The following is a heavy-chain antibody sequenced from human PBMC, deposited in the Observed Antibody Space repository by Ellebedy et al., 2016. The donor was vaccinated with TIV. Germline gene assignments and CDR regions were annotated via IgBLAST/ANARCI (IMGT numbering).Heavy chain of an antibody. Sequence: MPSETLSLTCTVSGYSISSGYFWGWIRQPPGKGLQWIGSIYHSGTTYYNPSLKSRVTISVDTSKTQFSLKLRSVTAADTAVYYCARDTITAAVGRGYFVLWGRGTLVTVSS. CDR1: GYSISSGYF. J-gene: IGHJ2*01. V-gene: IGHV4-38-2*02. CDR3: ARDTITAAVGRGYFVL. D-gene: IGHD6-13*01. CDR2: IYHSGTT.